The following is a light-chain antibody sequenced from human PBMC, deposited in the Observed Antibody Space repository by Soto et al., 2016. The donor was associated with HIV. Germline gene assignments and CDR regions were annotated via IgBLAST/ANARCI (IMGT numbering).Light chain of an antibody. CDR2: DAS. Sequence: DIQMTQSPSSLSASVGDRVTITCRASQSIGRFLNWYQQISGKAPNPLIYDASTLQSGVPSRFSGSGSGTDFTLIISSLQPEDFATYYCQQSYTTPLTFGGGTKVEIK. V-gene: IGKV1-39*01. J-gene: IGKJ4*01. CDR3: QQSYTTPLT. CDR1: QSIGRF.